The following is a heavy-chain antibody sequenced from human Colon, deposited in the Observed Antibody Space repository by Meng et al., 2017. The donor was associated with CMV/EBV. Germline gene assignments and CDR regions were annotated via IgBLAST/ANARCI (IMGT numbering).Heavy chain of an antibody. CDR2: ISGSGSTI. V-gene: IGHV3-48*03. CDR3: TKMGRKYSGYDFDC. Sequence: GESLKISCAASGFTFTTYEMNWVRQAPGKGLEWVSYISGSGSTIHYADSVKGRFTISRDNAKNSLYLQMNTLRAEDAAVYYCTKMGRKYSGYDFDCWGQGALVT. D-gene: IGHD5-12*01. J-gene: IGHJ4*02. CDR1: GFTFTTYE.